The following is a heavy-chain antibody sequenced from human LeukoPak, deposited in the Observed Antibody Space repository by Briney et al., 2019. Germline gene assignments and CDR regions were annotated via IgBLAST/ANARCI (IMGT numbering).Heavy chain of an antibody. D-gene: IGHD5-12*01. CDR3: ARILSSDVATVDDF. CDR1: GFTFSSYW. J-gene: IGHJ4*02. V-gene: IGHV3-7*01. Sequence: GGSLRLSCAASGFTFSSYWMSWVRQAPGKGLEWVANIKQDGSEKYYVDSVKGRFTISRDNAKNSLYLQMNSLRAEDTAVYYCARILSSDVATVDDFWGQGTLVTVSS. CDR2: IKQDGSEK.